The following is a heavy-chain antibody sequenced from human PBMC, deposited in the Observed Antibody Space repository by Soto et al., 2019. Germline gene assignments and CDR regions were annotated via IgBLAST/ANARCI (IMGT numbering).Heavy chain of an antibody. CDR2: IYHSGST. D-gene: IGHD4-17*01. J-gene: IGHJ2*01. Sequence: QVQLQESGPGLVKPSGTLSLTCAVSGGSISSSNWWSWVRQHPVKGLEWFGEIYHSGSTNYNPSLISPISISVAKSKNQISLKLRSVTAADTCAYYCETSRYGYGDPRDWYFDLWGRGIQVTVSS. V-gene: IGHV4-4*02. CDR3: ETSRYGYGDPRDWYFDL. CDR1: GGSISSSNW.